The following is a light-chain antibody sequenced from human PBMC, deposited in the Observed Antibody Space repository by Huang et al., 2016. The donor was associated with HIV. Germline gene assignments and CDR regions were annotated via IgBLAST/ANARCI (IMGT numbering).Light chain of an antibody. CDR3: QQSHSTPWT. V-gene: IGKV1-39*01. CDR2: IAS. CDR1: QNINSA. J-gene: IGKJ1*01. Sequence: DIQMTQSPSSLSASVGDRVTIACRASQNINSALNWYQQKPGKAPTLLIYIASNLASAAPSRFSGSGSGTDFTLTITTLQPEDLATYFCQQSHSTPWTFGLGTKVEI.